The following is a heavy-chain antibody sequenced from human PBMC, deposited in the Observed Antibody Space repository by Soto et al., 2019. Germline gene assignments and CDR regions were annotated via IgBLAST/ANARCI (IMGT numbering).Heavy chain of an antibody. CDR2: IIPIFGIP. Sequence: QVQLVQSGAEVKKPGSSVKVSCKASGGTFSRYSITWVRQAPGHGLEWIGRIIPIFGIPTYAQKFQGRVTITADECTSTDYMELSSLRSDHTAVYYCEREDRDQEPGLVPAAIDGMDVWGQGTTVTVSS. J-gene: IGHJ6*02. CDR1: GGTFSRYS. D-gene: IGHD2-2*01. V-gene: IGHV1-69*08. CDR3: EREDRDQEPGLVPAAIDGMDV.